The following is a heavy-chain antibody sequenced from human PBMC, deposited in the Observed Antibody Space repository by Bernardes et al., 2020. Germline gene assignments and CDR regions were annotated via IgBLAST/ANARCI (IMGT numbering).Heavy chain of an antibody. CDR3: ARPVPTTVPTLGGGMDV. D-gene: IGHD4-17*01. CDR1: GFTFSSYG. CDR2: IWYDGSNK. V-gene: IGHV3-33*01. J-gene: IGHJ6*02. Sequence: GGSLRLSCAASGFTFSSYGMHWVRQAPGKGLEWVAVIWYDGSNKYYADSVKGRFTISRDNSKNTLYLQMNSLRAEDTAVYYCARPVPTTVPTLGGGMDVWGQGTTVTVSS.